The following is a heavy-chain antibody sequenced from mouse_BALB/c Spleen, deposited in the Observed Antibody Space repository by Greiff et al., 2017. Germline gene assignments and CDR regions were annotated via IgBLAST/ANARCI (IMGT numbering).Heavy chain of an antibody. D-gene: IGHD2-4*01. J-gene: IGHJ4*01. CDR2: IRNKANGYTT. Sequence: DVHLVESGGGLVQPGGSLRLSCATSGFTFTDYYMSWVRQPPGKALEWLGFIRNKANGYTTEYSASVKGRFTISRDNSQSILYLQMNTLRAEDSATYYCARRYYDLDYYAMDYWGQGSSVTVSA. CDR3: ARRYYDLDYYAMDY. V-gene: IGHV7-3*02. CDR1: GFTFTDYY.